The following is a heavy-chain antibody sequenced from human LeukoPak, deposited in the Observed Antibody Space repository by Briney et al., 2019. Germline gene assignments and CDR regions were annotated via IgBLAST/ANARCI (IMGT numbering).Heavy chain of an antibody. CDR2: INHSGST. Sequence: SETLSLTCAVYGGSFSGYYWRWIRQPPGKGLEWIGEINHSGSTDYNPSLKSRVTISVYTSKNQFSLKLSSVTAADTAVYYCARAPHLWLREPQIDYWGQGTLVTVSS. CDR1: GGSFSGYY. CDR3: ARAPHLWLREPQIDY. V-gene: IGHV4-34*01. D-gene: IGHD3-10*01. J-gene: IGHJ4*02.